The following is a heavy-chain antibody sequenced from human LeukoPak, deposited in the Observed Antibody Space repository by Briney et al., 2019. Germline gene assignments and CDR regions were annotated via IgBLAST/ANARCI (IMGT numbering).Heavy chain of an antibody. V-gene: IGHV3-23*01. CDR2: ISDSGAYT. J-gene: IGHJ4*02. CDR3: ATLPNYSYGHPYYFDS. D-gene: IGHD5-18*01. CDR1: GFTFDDYA. Sequence: PGRSLRLSCAASGFTFDDYAMHWVRQGPGKGLEWVSAISDSGAYTYYADSVKGRFTISRDNSKNTLYLQMNSLRAEDTAVYYCATLPNYSYGHPYYFDSWGQGTLVTVSS.